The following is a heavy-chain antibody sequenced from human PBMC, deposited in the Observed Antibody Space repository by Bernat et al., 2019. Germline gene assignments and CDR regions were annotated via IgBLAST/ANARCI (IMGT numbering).Heavy chain of an antibody. D-gene: IGHD5-12*01. Sequence: QVQLVESGGGVVQPGTSLRLSCAASGFTFSTYGIHWVRQAPGKWLEWVAFIWYDGSNKYYADSVKGRYTISRDNSKNTLYLQMNSLRAEDTAVYYCARKDRYSGYEWLGDWGQGTLVTVSS. CDR3: ARKDRYSGYEWLGD. CDR1: GFTFSTYG. V-gene: IGHV3-33*01. CDR2: IWYDGSNK. J-gene: IGHJ4*01.